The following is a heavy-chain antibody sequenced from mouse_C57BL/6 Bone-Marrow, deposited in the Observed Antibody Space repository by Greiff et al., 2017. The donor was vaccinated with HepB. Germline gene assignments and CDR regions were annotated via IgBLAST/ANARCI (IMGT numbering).Heavy chain of an antibody. CDR2: IDPENGDT. CDR1: GFNIKDDY. V-gene: IGHV14-4*01. J-gene: IGHJ4*01. Sequence: EVQLQQSGAELVRPGASVKLSCTASGFNIKDDYMHWVKQRPEQGLEWIGWIDPENGDTEYASKFQGKTTITADTSSNTAYLQLSSLTSEDTAVYYCTTDAMDYWGQGTSVTVSS. CDR3: TTDAMDY.